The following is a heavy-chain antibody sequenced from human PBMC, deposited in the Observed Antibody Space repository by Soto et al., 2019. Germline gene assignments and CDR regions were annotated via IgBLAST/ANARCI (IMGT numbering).Heavy chain of an antibody. D-gene: IGHD1-26*01. V-gene: IGHV3-30-3*01. CDR2: ISYDGSNK. Sequence: QVQLVESGGGVVQPGRSLRLSCAASGFTFSSYAMHWVRQAPGKGLEWVAVISYDGSNKYYADSVKGRFTISRDNSKNTLYLQMNSLRAEDTAVYYCASFEYSGSYSRPDYWGQGTLVTVSS. CDR1: GFTFSSYA. J-gene: IGHJ4*02. CDR3: ASFEYSGSYSRPDY.